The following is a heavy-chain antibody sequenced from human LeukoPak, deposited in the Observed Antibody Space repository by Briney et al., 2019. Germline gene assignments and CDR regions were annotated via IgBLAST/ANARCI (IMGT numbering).Heavy chain of an antibody. CDR3: ARDLPIAVATLATGGAFDI. CDR2: INTNTGNP. Sequence: VASVKVSCKASGYTFTSYGISWVRQAPGQGLEWMGWINTNTGNPTYAQGFTGRFVFSLDTSVSTAYLQISSLKAGDTAVYYCARDLPIAVATLATGGAFDIWGQGTMVTVSS. J-gene: IGHJ3*02. CDR1: GYTFTSYG. V-gene: IGHV7-4-1*02. D-gene: IGHD6-19*01.